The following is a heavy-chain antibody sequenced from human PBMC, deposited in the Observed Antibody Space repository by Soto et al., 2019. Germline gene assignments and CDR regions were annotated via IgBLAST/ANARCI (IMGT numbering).Heavy chain of an antibody. CDR3: ARTTAVPNTLRSRYFFDY. CDR1: GGSVSNKTYY. D-gene: IGHD4-17*01. Sequence: PSETLSLTCSLSGGSVSNKTYYWSWIRQPPGKRLEWIGYVYYSGTTNYNPSLKSRATISVDLSKNQFSLRLSSVTTADKALYYCARTTAVPNTLRSRYFFDYWGQGSMVTVSS. CDR2: VYYSGTT. J-gene: IGHJ4*02. V-gene: IGHV4-61*01.